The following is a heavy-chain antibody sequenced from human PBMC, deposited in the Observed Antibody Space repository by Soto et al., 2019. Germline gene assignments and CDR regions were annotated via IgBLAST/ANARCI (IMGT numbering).Heavy chain of an antibody. CDR1: GFTFGDYA. Sequence: GGSLRLSCTASGFTFGDYAMSWFRQAPGKGLEWVGFIRSKAYGGTTEYAASVKGRFTISRHNSKNTLYLQMNSLRAEDTAVYYCARGVAAAGLFDYWGQGTLVTVSS. CDR3: ARGVAAAGLFDY. CDR2: IRSKAYGGTT. D-gene: IGHD6-13*01. V-gene: IGHV3-49*03. J-gene: IGHJ4*02.